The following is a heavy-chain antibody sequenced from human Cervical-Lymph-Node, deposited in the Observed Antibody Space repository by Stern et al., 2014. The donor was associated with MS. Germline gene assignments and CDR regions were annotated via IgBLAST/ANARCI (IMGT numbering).Heavy chain of an antibody. CDR3: ARDLDFWSGYYQMGYDY. J-gene: IGHJ4*02. D-gene: IGHD3-3*01. V-gene: IGHV3-11*01. CDR1: GFTFSDYY. CDR2: ISSSGSSI. Sequence: VQLVESGGGLVKPGGSLRLSCAASGFTFSDYYMSWIRQAPGKGLAWVSYISSSGSSIYYADSVKGRFTNSRDNAKNSLYLQMNSLRAEDTAVYYCARDLDFWSGYYQMGYDYWGQGTLVTVSS.